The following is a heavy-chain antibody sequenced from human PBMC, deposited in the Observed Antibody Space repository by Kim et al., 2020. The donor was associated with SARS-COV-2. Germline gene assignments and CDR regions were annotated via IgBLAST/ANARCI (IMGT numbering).Heavy chain of an antibody. CDR3: AGGIYWDFNSPMDV. CDR2: IYSGGST. D-gene: IGHD1-26*01. CDR1: GFTVSSNY. Sequence: GGSLRLSCAASGFTVSSNYMSWVRQAPGKGLEWVSGIYSGGSTYYADSVKGRFTISRDNSKNKLYLQMNSLRAEDTAVYYCAGGIYWDFNSPMDVWGQGTTVTVSS. V-gene: IGHV3-53*01. J-gene: IGHJ6*02.